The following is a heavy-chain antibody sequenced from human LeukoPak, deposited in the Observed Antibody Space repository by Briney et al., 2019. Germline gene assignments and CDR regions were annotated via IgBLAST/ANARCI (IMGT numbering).Heavy chain of an antibody. CDR1: GGSISSYY. CDR2: IYYSGST. V-gene: IGHV4-59*08. Sequence: KPSETLSLTCTVSGGSISSYYWSRIRQPPGKGLEWIGYIYYSGSTNYNPSLKSRVTISVDTSKNQFSLKLSSVTAADTAVYYCARQYYDILTGYSPDAFDIWGQGTMVTVSS. J-gene: IGHJ3*02. CDR3: ARQYYDILTGYSPDAFDI. D-gene: IGHD3-9*01.